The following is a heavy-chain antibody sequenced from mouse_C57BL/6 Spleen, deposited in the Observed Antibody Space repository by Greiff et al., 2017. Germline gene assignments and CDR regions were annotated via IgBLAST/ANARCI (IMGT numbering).Heavy chain of an antibody. V-gene: IGHV1-55*01. D-gene: IGHD3-3*01. CDR3: ARWGGRDYYAMDY. CDR1: GYTFTSYW. CDR2: IYPGSGST. Sequence: QVQLQQPGAELVKPGASVKMSCKASGYTFTSYWITWVKQRPGQGLEWIGDIYPGSGSTNYNEKFKSKVTLTVDTSSSTAYMQLSSLTSEDSAVYYCARWGGRDYYAMDYWGQGTSVTVSS. J-gene: IGHJ4*01.